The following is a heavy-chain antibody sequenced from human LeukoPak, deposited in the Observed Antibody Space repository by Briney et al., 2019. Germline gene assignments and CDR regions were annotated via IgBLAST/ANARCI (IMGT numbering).Heavy chain of an antibody. J-gene: IGHJ4*02. D-gene: IGHD5-12*01. CDR2: IYYRGST. CDR1: GGSISSYY. Sequence: SETLSLTCTVSGGSISSYYWSWIRQPPGKGLEWIGYIYYRGSTNYNPSLKSRVTISVDTSKNQFSLKLSSVTAADTAVYYCARGARYSGYEGPYFDYWGQGTLVTVSS. CDR3: ARGARYSGYEGPYFDY. V-gene: IGHV4-59*01.